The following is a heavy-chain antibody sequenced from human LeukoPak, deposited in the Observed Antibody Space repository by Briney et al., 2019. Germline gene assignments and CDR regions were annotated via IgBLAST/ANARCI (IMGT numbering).Heavy chain of an antibody. CDR3: ARASTVTTYWFDP. CDR2: INHSGST. J-gene: IGHJ5*02. D-gene: IGHD4-17*01. V-gene: IGHV4-34*01. CDR1: GGSFRGSY. Sequence: SETLSLTCAVYGGSFRGSYWSWIRQPPGKGLEWIGEINHSGSTNYNPSLKSRVTISVDTSKNQFSLKLSSVTAADTAVYYCARASTVTTYWFDPWGQGTLVTVSS.